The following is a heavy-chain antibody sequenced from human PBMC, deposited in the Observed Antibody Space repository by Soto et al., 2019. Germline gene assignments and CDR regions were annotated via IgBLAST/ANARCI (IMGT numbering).Heavy chain of an antibody. Sequence: SETLSLTCTVSGGSISSYYWSWIRQPPGKGLEWIGYIYYSGSTNYNPSLKSRVTISINTSKNQFSLKLSSVTAADTAVYYCARGPTVTNYDYGMDVWGKGTTVTVSS. V-gene: IGHV4-59*01. J-gene: IGHJ6*04. D-gene: IGHD4-4*01. CDR2: IYYSGST. CDR3: ARGPTVTNYDYGMDV. CDR1: GGSISSYY.